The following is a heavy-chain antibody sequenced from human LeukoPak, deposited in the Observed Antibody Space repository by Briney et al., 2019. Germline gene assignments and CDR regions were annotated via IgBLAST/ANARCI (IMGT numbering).Heavy chain of an antibody. CDR1: GYTFTDYY. D-gene: IGHD3-10*01. CDR3: AREPNYYDSGSYYNELDY. Sequence: GASVKVSRKASGYTFTDYYLHWMRQAPGQGLEWMGWINPNSGGTNYAQKFQGRVTMTRDTSISTAYMELSRLRSDDTAIYYCAREPNYYDSGSYYNELDYWGQGTLVTVSS. V-gene: IGHV1-2*02. CDR2: INPNSGGT. J-gene: IGHJ4*02.